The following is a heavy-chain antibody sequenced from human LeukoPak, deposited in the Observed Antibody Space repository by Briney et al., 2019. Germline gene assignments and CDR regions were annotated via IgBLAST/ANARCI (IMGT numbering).Heavy chain of an antibody. CDR3: ARTDYGDYYPNWFDP. Sequence: GGSLRLSCAASGFTFSSYSMNWVRQAPGKGLEWVSSISSSGSAIYYADSVKGRFTISRDNAKNSLYLQMNSLRVEDTAVYYCARTDYGDYYPNWFDPWGQGTLVTVSS. CDR1: GFTFSSYS. J-gene: IGHJ5*02. V-gene: IGHV3-21*01. D-gene: IGHD4-17*01. CDR2: ISSSGSAI.